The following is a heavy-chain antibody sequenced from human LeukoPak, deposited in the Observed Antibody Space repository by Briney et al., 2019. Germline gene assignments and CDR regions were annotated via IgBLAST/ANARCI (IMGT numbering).Heavy chain of an antibody. V-gene: IGHV3-43*01. Sequence: GGSLRLSCAASGFTFDRHTMHWVRQPPGKGPEWVSLIGWDGTNIDYADSVKGRFTISRDNSKNFVYLQMHSLRTEDTALYYCTKEMEWGMDVWGQGTTVIVSS. CDR3: TKEMEWGMDV. D-gene: IGHD3-3*01. CDR1: GFTFDRHT. CDR2: IGWDGTNI. J-gene: IGHJ6*02.